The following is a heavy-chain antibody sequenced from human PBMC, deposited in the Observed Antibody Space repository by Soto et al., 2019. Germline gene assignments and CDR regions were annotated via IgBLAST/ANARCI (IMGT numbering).Heavy chain of an antibody. Sequence: SETLSLTCAVYGGSFSGYYWSWIRQPPGKGLEWIGEINHSGSTNYNPSLKSRVTISVDTSKNQFSLKLSSVTAADTAVYYCARGRESSAYYYYYYGMDVWGQGTTVTVSS. D-gene: IGHD3-22*01. CDR3: ARGRESSAYYYYYYGMDV. J-gene: IGHJ6*02. CDR1: GGSFSGYY. CDR2: INHSGST. V-gene: IGHV4-34*01.